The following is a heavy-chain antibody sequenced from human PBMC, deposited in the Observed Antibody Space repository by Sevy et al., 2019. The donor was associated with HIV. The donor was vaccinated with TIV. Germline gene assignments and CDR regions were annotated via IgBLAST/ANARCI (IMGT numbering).Heavy chain of an antibody. J-gene: IGHJ4*02. CDR3: ARDPQRYFDY. V-gene: IGHV3-7*01. CDR2: IKQDGSEK. CDR1: GFAFSSYW. Sequence: GGSLRLSCAASGFAFSSYWMTWVRQAPGKRLEWVANIKQDGSEKYYVDSVKGRFTISRDNAKISLYLQMNSLRAEDTAVYYCARDPQRYFDYWGQGTLVTVSS.